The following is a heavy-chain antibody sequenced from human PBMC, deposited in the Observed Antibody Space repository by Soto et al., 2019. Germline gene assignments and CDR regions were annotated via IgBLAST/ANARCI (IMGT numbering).Heavy chain of an antibody. CDR2: IYYSGST. J-gene: IGHJ4*02. CDR1: GGSISSGDYY. D-gene: IGHD3-22*01. V-gene: IGHV4-30-4*01. Sequence: PSETLSLTCTVSGGSISSGDYYWSWIRQPPGKGLEWIGYIYYSGSTYYNPSLKSRVTISVDTSKNQFSLKLSSVTAADTAVYYCARDPVTMIVGPPGSGVNYWGQGTLVTVSS. CDR3: ARDPVTMIVGPPGSGVNY.